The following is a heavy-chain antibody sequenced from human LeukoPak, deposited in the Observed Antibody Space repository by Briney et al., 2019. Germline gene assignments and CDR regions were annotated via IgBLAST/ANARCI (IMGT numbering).Heavy chain of an antibody. V-gene: IGHV4-39*01. J-gene: IGHJ5*02. CDR2: IYYSGST. D-gene: IGHD3-22*01. CDR1: GGSIGSSSYY. CDR3: ASARGPSSGLNWFDP. Sequence: SETLSLTCTVSGGSIGSSSYYWGWIRQPPGKGLEWIGSIYYSGSTYYNPSLKSRVTISVDTSKNQFSLKLSSVTAADTAVYYCASARGPSSGLNWFDPWGQGTLVTVSS.